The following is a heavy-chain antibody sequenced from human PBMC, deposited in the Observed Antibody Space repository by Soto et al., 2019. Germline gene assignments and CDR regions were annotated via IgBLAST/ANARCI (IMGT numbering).Heavy chain of an antibody. CDR2: INHSGST. Sequence: SETLSLTCAVYGGSFSGYYWIWIRQPPGKGLEWIGEINHSGSTNYNPSLKSRVTISVDTSKNQFSLKLSSVTAADTAVYYCARLWLGSSWYFDYWGQGTLVTVS. CDR3: ARLWLGSSWYFDY. CDR1: GGSFSGYY. V-gene: IGHV4-34*01. J-gene: IGHJ4*02. D-gene: IGHD6-13*01.